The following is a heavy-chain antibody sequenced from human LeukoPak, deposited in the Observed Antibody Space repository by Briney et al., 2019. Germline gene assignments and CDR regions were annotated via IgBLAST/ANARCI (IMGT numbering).Heavy chain of an antibody. CDR3: ARDAGAYYGSGSPSDY. V-gene: IGHV3-48*01. CDR1: GFTFSSYS. D-gene: IGHD3-10*01. J-gene: IGHJ4*02. CDR2: ISSSSSTI. Sequence: PGGSLRLSRAASGFTFSSYSMNWVRQAPGKGLEWVSYISSSSSTIYYADSVKGRFTISRDNAKNSLYLQMNSLRAEDTAVYYCARDAGAYYGSGSPSDYWGQGTLVTVSS.